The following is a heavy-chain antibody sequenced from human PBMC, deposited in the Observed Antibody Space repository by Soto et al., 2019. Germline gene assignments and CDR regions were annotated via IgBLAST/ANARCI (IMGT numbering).Heavy chain of an antibody. CDR2: IIPIFGTA. CDR1: GYTLTELS. CDR3: ARDSSPMGV. V-gene: IGHV1-69*13. Sequence: SVKVSCKVSGYTLTELSMHWVRQAPGQGLEWMGGIIPIFGTANYAQKFQGRVTITADESTSTAYMELSSLRSEDKAVYYCARDSSPMGVWGQGTTVTVSS. J-gene: IGHJ6*02. D-gene: IGHD6-13*01.